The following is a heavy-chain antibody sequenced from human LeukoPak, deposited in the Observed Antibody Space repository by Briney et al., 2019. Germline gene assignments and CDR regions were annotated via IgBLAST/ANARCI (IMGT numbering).Heavy chain of an antibody. J-gene: IGHJ4*02. V-gene: IGHV3-7*01. Sequence: GGSLRLSCAASGFTLSTYWMTWVRQAPGKGLEWVANIKQDGSEKYYVDSVKGRFTISRDNAKNSLYLQMNSLRAEDTAAYYCVRDGGDFYGSGSYLAYWGQGTLVTVSS. CDR1: GFTLSTYW. CDR2: IKQDGSEK. D-gene: IGHD3-10*01. CDR3: VRDGGDFYGSGSYLAY.